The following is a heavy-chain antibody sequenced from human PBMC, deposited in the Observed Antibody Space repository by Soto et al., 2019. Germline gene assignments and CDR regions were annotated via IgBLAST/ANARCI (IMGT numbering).Heavy chain of an antibody. D-gene: IGHD6-13*01. Sequence: GGSLRLSCAASGFTFSSYWMSWVRQAPGKGLEWVANIKQDGSEKYYVDSVKGRFTISRDNAKNSLYLQMNSLRAEDTAVYYCARDFSSSSYYYYGMDVWGQGTTVTVSS. CDR2: IKQDGSEK. J-gene: IGHJ6*02. CDR1: GFTFSSYW. V-gene: IGHV3-7*01. CDR3: ARDFSSSSYYYYGMDV.